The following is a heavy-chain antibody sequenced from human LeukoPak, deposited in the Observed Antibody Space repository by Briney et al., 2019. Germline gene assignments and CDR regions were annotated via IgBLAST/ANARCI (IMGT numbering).Heavy chain of an antibody. D-gene: IGHD4-17*01. Sequence: PGGSLRLSCAASGFTFSSDWMSWVRQAPGKGLEWVANIKQDGSEKYYVDSVKGRFTISRDNAKNSLYLQMNSLRAEDTAVYYCARDVYYGDSTMLDYWGQGTLVTVSS. CDR3: ARDVYYGDSTMLDY. V-gene: IGHV3-7*01. J-gene: IGHJ4*02. CDR2: IKQDGSEK. CDR1: GFTFSSDW.